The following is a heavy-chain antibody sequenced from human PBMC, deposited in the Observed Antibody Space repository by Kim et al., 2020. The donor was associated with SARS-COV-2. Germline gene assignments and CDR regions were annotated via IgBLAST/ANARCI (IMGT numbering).Heavy chain of an antibody. V-gene: IGHV4-4*07. CDR1: GGSISSYY. D-gene: IGHD3-9*01. CDR3: ARDLFDLTGYYTGDWFDP. CDR2: IYTSGST. J-gene: IGHJ5*02. Sequence: SETLSLTCTVSGGSISSYYWSWIRQPAGKGLEWIGRIYTSGSTNYNPSLKSRVTMSVDTSKNQFSLKLSSVTAADTAVYYCARDLFDLTGYYTGDWFDPWGQGTLVTVSS.